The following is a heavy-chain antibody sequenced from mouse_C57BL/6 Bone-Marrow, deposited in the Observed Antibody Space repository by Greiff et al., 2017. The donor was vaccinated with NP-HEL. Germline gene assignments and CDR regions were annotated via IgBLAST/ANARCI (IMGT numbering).Heavy chain of an antibody. CDR2: ISSGGDYI. CDR1: GFTFSSYA. CDR3: TREKDDGYYYFDY. V-gene: IGHV5-9-1*02. J-gene: IGHJ2*01. Sequence: DVHLVESGEGLVKPGGSLKLSCAASGFTFSSYAMSWVRQTPEKRLEWVAYISSGGDYIYYADTVKGRFTISRDNARNTLYLQMSSLKSEDTAMYYCTREKDDGYYYFDYWGQGTTLTVSS. D-gene: IGHD2-3*01.